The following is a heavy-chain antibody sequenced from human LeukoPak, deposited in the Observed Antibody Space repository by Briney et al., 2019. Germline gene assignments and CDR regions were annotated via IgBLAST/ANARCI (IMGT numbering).Heavy chain of an antibody. J-gene: IGHJ4*02. CDR3: AGVFSGRRPFEL. CDR1: GDSITSYY. Sequence: PSETLSLTCTVSGDSITSYYWNWIRQPPGKGLEWIGYVYYRGATNYNPSLKTRVTTSIDTSKKQFSLKLRSVTAADTAVYFCAGVFSGRRPFELWGKGTLVTVSS. D-gene: IGHD3-10*01. CDR2: VYYRGAT. V-gene: IGHV4-59*01.